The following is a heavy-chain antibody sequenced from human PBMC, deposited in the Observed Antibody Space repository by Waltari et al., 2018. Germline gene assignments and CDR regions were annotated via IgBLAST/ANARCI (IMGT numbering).Heavy chain of an antibody. Sequence: QVQLQQWGAGLLKPSETLSLTCAVYGGSFSGYYWSWIRQPPGTGLEWIGEINHSGSTNYNPSLKSRVTISVDTSKNQFSLKLSSVTAADTAVYYCARKAQGDIVVVPAAPKPYWYFDLWGRGTLVTVSS. J-gene: IGHJ2*01. D-gene: IGHD2-2*01. V-gene: IGHV4-34*01. CDR3: ARKAQGDIVVVPAAPKPYWYFDL. CDR1: GGSFSGYY. CDR2: INHSGST.